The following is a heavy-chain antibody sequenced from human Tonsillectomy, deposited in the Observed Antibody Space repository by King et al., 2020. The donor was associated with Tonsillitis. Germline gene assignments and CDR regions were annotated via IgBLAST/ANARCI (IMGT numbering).Heavy chain of an antibody. CDR1: GYTFTGYG. D-gene: IGHD3-10*01. J-gene: IGHJ4*02. CDR3: ARDVTSLWFGELFRHFDF. Sequence: QLVQSGAEVKKPGASVTVSCKASGYTFTGYGFSWVRQAPGQGIEWMGWISAYNGNTNYAQKLQGRVTMTTHTSTTTAYMELRSLRSDDTAVYYCARDVTSLWFGELFRHFDFWRQGTLVTVSS. V-gene: IGHV1-18*01. CDR2: ISAYNGNT.